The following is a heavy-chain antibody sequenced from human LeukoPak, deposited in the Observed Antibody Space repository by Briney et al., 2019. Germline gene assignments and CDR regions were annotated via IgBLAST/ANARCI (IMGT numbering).Heavy chain of an antibody. CDR2: ISWNSNSI. Sequence: QPGRSLRLSCAASGFTFGDYAMPWVRQAPGKGLEWVSGISWNSNSIGYADSVKGRFTISRDNAKNSLYLQMNSLRAEDTALYYCAKVLVTLYYYYGMDAWGQGTTVTVSS. CDR3: AKVLVTLYYYYGMDA. D-gene: IGHD5-18*01. V-gene: IGHV3-9*01. J-gene: IGHJ6*02. CDR1: GFTFGDYA.